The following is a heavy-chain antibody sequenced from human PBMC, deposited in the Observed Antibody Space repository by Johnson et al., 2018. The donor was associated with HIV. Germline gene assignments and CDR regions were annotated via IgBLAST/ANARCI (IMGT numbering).Heavy chain of an antibody. Sequence: VQLVESGGGLVQPGGSLRLSCAASGFTFSSYDMHWVRQATGKGLEWVSAIGTAGDTYYPGSVKGRFTISRDNAKNSLYMQMNSLRAEDTALYYCARVLEQFDAFDIWGQGTMVTVSS. CDR3: ARVLEQFDAFDI. V-gene: IGHV3-13*01. CDR2: IGTAGDT. J-gene: IGHJ3*02. CDR1: GFTFSSYD. D-gene: IGHD2-2*01.